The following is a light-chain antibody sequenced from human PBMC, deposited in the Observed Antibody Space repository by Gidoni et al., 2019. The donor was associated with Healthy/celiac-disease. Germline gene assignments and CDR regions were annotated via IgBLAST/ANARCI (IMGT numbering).Light chain of an antibody. CDR3: QQYDNLPFT. J-gene: IGKJ4*01. Sequence: DIQMTQSPSSLSASVGDRVTITYQASQDISNDLNWYQHKPGQAPKLLIYDASNLETGVPSRFSGSGSGTDFTFTISSLQPEDIATYYCQQYDNLPFTFGGGTKVEIK. V-gene: IGKV1-33*01. CDR1: QDISND. CDR2: DAS.